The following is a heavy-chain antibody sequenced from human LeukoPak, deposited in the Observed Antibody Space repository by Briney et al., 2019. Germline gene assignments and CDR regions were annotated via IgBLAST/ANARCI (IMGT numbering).Heavy chain of an antibody. CDR3: ARDPYYYDSSGYEYFQH. CDR2: IWYDGSNK. V-gene: IGHV3-33*08. Sequence: QPGGSLRLSCAASGFTFSSYAMHWVRQAPGKGLEWVAVIWYDGSNKYYADSVKGRFTISRDNSKNTLYLQMNSLRAEDTAVYYCARDPYYYDSSGYEYFQHWGQGTLVTVSS. J-gene: IGHJ1*01. D-gene: IGHD3-22*01. CDR1: GFTFSSYA.